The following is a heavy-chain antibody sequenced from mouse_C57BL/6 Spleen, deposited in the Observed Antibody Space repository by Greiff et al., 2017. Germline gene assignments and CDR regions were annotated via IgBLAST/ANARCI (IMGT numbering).Heavy chain of an antibody. CDR1: GYTFTSYW. Sequence: QVQLQQPGTELVKPGASVKLSCKASGYTFTSYWMHWVKQRPGQGLEWIGNINPSNGGTNYNEKFKSKATLTVDKSSSTAYMQLSSLTSEDSAVYYCAREGYYYGRSPYFDYWGQGTTLTVSS. V-gene: IGHV1-53*01. CDR3: AREGYYYGRSPYFDY. J-gene: IGHJ2*01. CDR2: INPSNGGT. D-gene: IGHD1-1*01.